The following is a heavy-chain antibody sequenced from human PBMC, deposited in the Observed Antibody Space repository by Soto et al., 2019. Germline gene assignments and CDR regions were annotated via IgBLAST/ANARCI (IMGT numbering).Heavy chain of an antibody. CDR3: ARGGKERFRGSGMDV. Sequence: QVQLVQSGAEARKPGSSVRVSCKASGGRFSTYAFNWMRQAPGQGLEWLGGIITFFGAAMYAQKFQGRVTITADEFTTTAYMELRVLRSEDTAVYYCARGGKERFRGSGMDVWGQGATVTVSS. CDR1: GGRFSTYA. J-gene: IGHJ6*02. D-gene: IGHD1-1*01. V-gene: IGHV1-69*01. CDR2: IITFFGAA.